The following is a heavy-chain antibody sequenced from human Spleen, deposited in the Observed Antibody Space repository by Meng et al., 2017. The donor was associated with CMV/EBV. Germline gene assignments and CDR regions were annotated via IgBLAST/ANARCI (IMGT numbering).Heavy chain of an antibody. D-gene: IGHD2-21*02. Sequence: ASVKVSCKASGYTFAAYFMHWVRQAPGQGLEWMGWVNPNTGDTKYSQKFQGRVTMARDTSISTAYMELSSLRSDDTAVYFCVGVDAVGRRLHVTVFRKDGLDVWGQGTTVTVSS. CDR3: VGVDAVGRRLHVTVFRKDGLDV. CDR2: VNPNTGDT. V-gene: IGHV1-2*02. J-gene: IGHJ6*02. CDR1: GYTFAAYF.